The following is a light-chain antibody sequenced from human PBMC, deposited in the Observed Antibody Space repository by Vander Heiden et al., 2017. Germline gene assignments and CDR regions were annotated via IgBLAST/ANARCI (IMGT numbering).Light chain of an antibody. V-gene: IGKV1-9*01. CDR1: QGISSY. Sequence: DIQLTQSPSFLSASVGDRVTITCRASQGISSYLAWYQQKPGKAPKLLIYAASTLQSGVPSRFSGSGYGTEFTLTISSRQPEDFATYYCQQHKSDPLFTFGHGTKVDIK. CDR2: AAS. J-gene: IGKJ3*01. CDR3: QQHKSDPLFT.